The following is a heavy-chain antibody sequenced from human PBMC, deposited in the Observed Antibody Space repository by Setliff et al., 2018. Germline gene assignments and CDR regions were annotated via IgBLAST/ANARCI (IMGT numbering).Heavy chain of an antibody. J-gene: IGHJ4*02. CDR3: ARDLGHGGDSDY. Sequence: SETLSLTCTVSGNSISSDYWSWIRQPAGKGLEWIGRIYTSGNTNYNPSLKSRVTMSVDTSKKQFSLKLSSVTAADTAVYYCARDLGHGGDSDYWGQGILVTVSS. D-gene: IGHD2-21*02. CDR1: GNSISSDY. V-gene: IGHV4-4*07. CDR2: IYTSGNT.